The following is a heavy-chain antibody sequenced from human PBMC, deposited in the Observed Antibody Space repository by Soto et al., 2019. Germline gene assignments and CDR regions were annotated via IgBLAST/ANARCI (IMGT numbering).Heavy chain of an antibody. Sequence: GSLRLSCVASGFTFSDYAMSWVRHVPGKGLEWVSAITDSGVSTYYADSVKGRFTISRDNSKNTLFLQMNSLRVEDTAIYFGAKISSAHYYYYVMGVWGQGTTVTVSS. CDR2: ITDSGVST. J-gene: IGHJ6*02. V-gene: IGHV3-23*01. CDR1: GFTFSDYA. CDR3: AKISSAHYYYYVMGV. D-gene: IGHD3-22*01.